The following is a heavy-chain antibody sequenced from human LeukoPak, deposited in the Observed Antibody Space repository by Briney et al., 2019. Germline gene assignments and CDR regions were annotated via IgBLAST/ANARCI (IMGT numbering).Heavy chain of an antibody. CDR1: GYTFTSYG. CDR2: ISAYNGNT. CDR3: ARAGYCSGGSCYSPYYFDY. D-gene: IGHD2-15*01. J-gene: IGHJ4*02. V-gene: IGHV1-18*01. Sequence: ASVKVSCKASGYTFTSYGISWVRQAPGQGLEWMGWISAYNGNTNYAQKLQGRVTMTTDTSTSTAYMELRSLRSDDTAVYYCARAGYCSGGSCYSPYYFDYWGQGTLVTVSS.